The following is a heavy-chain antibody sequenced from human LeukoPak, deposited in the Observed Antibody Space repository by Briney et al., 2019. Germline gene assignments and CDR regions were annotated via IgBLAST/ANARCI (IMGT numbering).Heavy chain of an antibody. CDR1: GFTFSDYY. D-gene: IGHD3-22*01. CDR3: SRHRVDSRSYYADFDC. Sequence: GGSLRLSCAASGFTFSDYYMSWTRQAPGKGGEGVSYIRGSGTYTNYADSVKGRFTISRDNAKNSLYLQMNSLRAEDTAVYYCSRHRVDSRSYYADFDCWGQGTLVTVSS. CDR2: IRGSGTYT. V-gene: IGHV3-11*03. J-gene: IGHJ4*02.